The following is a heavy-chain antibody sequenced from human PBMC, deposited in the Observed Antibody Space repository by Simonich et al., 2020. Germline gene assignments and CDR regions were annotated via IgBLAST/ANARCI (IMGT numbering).Heavy chain of an antibody. CDR3: ARHRLVDGTTGTTGVDYYYGMDV. Sequence: QVQLQQWGAGLLKPSETLSLTCAVYGGSFSGYYWSWTHQPPGKGLEWIGEVNHRGSTNYNQSLTRRVNISVDTSKNQFSLKLSSVTAADPAVYYCARHRLVDGTTGTTGVDYYYGMDVWGQGTTVTVSS. CDR2: VNHRGST. V-gene: IGHV4-34*01. D-gene: IGHD1-1*01. J-gene: IGHJ6*02. CDR1: GGSFSGYY.